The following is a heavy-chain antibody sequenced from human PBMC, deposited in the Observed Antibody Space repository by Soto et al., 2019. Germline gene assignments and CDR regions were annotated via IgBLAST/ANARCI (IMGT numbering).Heavy chain of an antibody. CDR3: ARALGNSSSPFYYYYGMDV. CDR1: GYTFTSYD. D-gene: IGHD6-6*01. V-gene: IGHV1-8*01. J-gene: IGHJ6*02. CDR2: MNPNSGNT. Sequence: ASVKVSCKASGYTFTSYDINWVRQATGQGLEWMGWMNPNSGNTGYAQKFQGRVAMTRNTSISTAYMELSSLRSEDTAVYYCARALGNSSSPFYYYYGMDVWGQGTTVTVSS.